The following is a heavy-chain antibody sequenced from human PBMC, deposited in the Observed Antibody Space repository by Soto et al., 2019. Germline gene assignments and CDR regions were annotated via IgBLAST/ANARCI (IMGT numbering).Heavy chain of an antibody. CDR1: GFTFSTYA. Sequence: HPGGSLRLSCAASGFTFSTYALSWVRQAPGMGLEWVSSITGNGGGTYYADSVKGRFTISRDNSKNTLYLQINSLRAEDTAVYYCATKYSSSLPYLNYWGPGTLVTVSS. V-gene: IGHV3-23*01. CDR2: ITGNGGGT. CDR3: ATKYSSSLPYLNY. D-gene: IGHD6-6*01. J-gene: IGHJ4*02.